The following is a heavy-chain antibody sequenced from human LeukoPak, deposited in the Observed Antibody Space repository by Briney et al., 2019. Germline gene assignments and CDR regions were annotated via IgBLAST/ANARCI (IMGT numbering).Heavy chain of an antibody. D-gene: IGHD2-21*01. CDR3: SIFEV. J-gene: IGHJ3*01. V-gene: IGHV1-2*02. CDR1: GYIVTDYY. CDR2: INPDTGDT. Sequence: ASVKVSCKASGYIVTDYYMNWVRQAPGQGLEWMGWINPDTGDTNYAQKLQGRVTMTRDTSVSTAYMELSGLQYDDTAMYYCSIFEVWGQGTMVTISS.